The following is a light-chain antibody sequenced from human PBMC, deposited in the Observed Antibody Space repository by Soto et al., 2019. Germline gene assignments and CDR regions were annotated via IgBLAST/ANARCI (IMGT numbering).Light chain of an antibody. Sequence: EIVMTQSPDTLSVSPGERVTLSCRASQSVSSDLAWYQQKPGQAPRLLIYGASTRATGIPDRFSGSGSGTDFTLTISRLEPEDFAVYYCQQYGGSPRTFGQGTKVEVK. CDR3: QQYGGSPRT. J-gene: IGKJ1*01. CDR2: GAS. V-gene: IGKV3-20*01. CDR1: QSVSSD.